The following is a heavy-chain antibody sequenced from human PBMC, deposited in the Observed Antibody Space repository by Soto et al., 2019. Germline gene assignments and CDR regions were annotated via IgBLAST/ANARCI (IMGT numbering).Heavy chain of an antibody. Sequence: PGGSLRLSCAASGFTFSDYYMSWIRQAPGKGLEWVPYISSSSSYTNYADSVKGRFTISRDNAKNSLYLQMNSLRAEDTAVYYCARAQGGYYDSSGLSAFDIWGQGTMVTVSS. CDR1: GFTFSDYY. D-gene: IGHD3-22*01. CDR3: ARAQGGYYDSSGLSAFDI. V-gene: IGHV3-11*05. J-gene: IGHJ3*02. CDR2: ISSSSSYT.